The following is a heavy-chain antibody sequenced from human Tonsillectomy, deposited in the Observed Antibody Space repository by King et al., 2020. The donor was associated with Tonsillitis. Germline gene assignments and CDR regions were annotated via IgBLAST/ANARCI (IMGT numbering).Heavy chain of an antibody. D-gene: IGHD3-3*01. Sequence: VQLVESGGGVVQPGRSLRLSCAASGFTFNNYGMHWVRQAPGKGLEWVAVIWYDGSNKNYADSVKGRFTISRDNSKNTLYLQMNSLRAEDTAVYYCARVTRAFWSLPDYWGQGTLVTVSS. CDR1: GFTFNNYG. CDR2: IWYDGSNK. J-gene: IGHJ4*02. CDR3: ARVTRAFWSLPDY. V-gene: IGHV3-33*01.